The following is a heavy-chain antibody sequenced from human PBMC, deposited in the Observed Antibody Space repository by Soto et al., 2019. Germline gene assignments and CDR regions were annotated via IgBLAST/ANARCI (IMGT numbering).Heavy chain of an antibody. D-gene: IGHD6-19*01. Sequence: ASVKVSCKASGGTFSSYAISWVRQAPGQGLEWMGGIIPIFGTANYAQKFQGRVTITADKSTSTAYMELSSLRSEDTAVYYCARDAPGIAVAGTLQGAFDIWGQGTMVTVS. J-gene: IGHJ3*02. V-gene: IGHV1-69*06. CDR3: ARDAPGIAVAGTLQGAFDI. CDR2: IIPIFGTA. CDR1: GGTFSSYA.